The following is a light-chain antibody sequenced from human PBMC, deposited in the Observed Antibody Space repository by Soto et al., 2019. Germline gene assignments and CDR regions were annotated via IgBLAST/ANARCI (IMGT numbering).Light chain of an antibody. CDR1: RGLASSY. CDR2: AAS. Sequence: DMVLTQSPGTLSLSPGERATLSCRASRGLASSYLGWYQQKPGQPPRLLLYAASKRATGIPDRFSGSGSGTDFTLTINRLEPEDSPVYYCQQYDSSPPYTFGQGTKVEI. CDR3: QQYDSSPPYT. J-gene: IGKJ2*01. V-gene: IGKV3-20*01.